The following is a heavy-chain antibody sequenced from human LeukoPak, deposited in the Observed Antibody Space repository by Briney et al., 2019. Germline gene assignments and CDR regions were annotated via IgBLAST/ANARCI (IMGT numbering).Heavy chain of an antibody. J-gene: IGHJ5*02. Sequence: GRSLRLSCAASGFTFDDYAMHWVRQAPGKGLEWVSTISGSDGSTYYADSVKGRFTISRDNSKNTLYLQMSSLRAEDTAVYYCAKGSNIVVIFTTWYHWGQGTLVTVSS. CDR3: AKGSNIVVIFTTWYH. CDR2: ISGSDGST. D-gene: IGHD3-22*01. V-gene: IGHV3-23*01. CDR1: GFTFDDYA.